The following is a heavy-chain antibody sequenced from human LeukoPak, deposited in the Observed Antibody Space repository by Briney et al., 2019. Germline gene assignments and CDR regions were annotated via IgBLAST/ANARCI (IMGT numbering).Heavy chain of an antibody. V-gene: IGHV1-18*01. CDR2: ISAYNGNT. Sequence: ASVKVSCKASGYTFTSYGISWVRQAPGQGLEWMGWISAYNGNTDYAQSLQGRVTMTIDTSTSTVYMELRSLRSDDTAVYYCARDVGRSYDLDYWAQGTRVTVTS. D-gene: IGHD3-16*01. CDR3: ARDVGRSYDLDY. J-gene: IGHJ4*02. CDR1: GYTFTSYG.